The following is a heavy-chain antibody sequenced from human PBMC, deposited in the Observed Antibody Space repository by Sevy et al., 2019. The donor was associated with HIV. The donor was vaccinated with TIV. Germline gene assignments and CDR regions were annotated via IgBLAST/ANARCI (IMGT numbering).Heavy chain of an antibody. CDR3: AKGYGSGSPPDY. J-gene: IGHJ4*02. CDR2: ISYDGTDK. Sequence: GGSLRLSCAASRFTFSSSAMHWVRQAPGKGLDWVAFISYDGTDKYYADSVKGRFTISRDNFRKMVDLQVNTLRAEDTAVYYCAKGYGSGSPPDYWGQGTLVTVSS. D-gene: IGHD3-10*01. V-gene: IGHV3-30-3*01. CDR1: RFTFSSSA.